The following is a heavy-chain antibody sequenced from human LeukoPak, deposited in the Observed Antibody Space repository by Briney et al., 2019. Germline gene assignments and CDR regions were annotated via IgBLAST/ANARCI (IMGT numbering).Heavy chain of an antibody. CDR1: GYSFTSYW. CDR3: ARRTYYDDSSGYYYYYFDY. D-gene: IGHD3-22*01. J-gene: IGHJ4*02. Sequence: GESLKISCKGSGYSFTSYWIGWVRQMPRKGLEWMGIIYPGDSDTRYSPSFQGQVTISADESISTAYLQWSSLKASYTAMYYCARRTYYDDSSGYYYYYFDYWGQGNLVTVSS. CDR2: IYPGDSDT. V-gene: IGHV5-51*01.